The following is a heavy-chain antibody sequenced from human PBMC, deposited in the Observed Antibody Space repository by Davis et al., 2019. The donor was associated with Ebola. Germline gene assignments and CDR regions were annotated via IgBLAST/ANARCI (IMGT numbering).Heavy chain of an antibody. CDR1: GFTFTDYY. CDR3: ARARGASYYRNYYFDL. CDR2: ISGDSLYT. Sequence: GESLKISCAASGFTFTDYYMGWIRQAPGKGLEWVSYISGDSLYTNYADSVRGRLTISRDDAKNSLYLQMNSLRAEDTALYYCARARGASYYRNYYFDLWGRGTLVTVSS. D-gene: IGHD1-26*01. V-gene: IGHV3-11*06. J-gene: IGHJ2*01.